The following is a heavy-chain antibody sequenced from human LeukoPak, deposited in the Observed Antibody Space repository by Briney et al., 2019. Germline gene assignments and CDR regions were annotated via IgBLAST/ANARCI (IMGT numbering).Heavy chain of an antibody. J-gene: IGHJ4*02. V-gene: IGHV3-9*01. Sequence: GGSLRLSCAASGFTFDDYAMHWVRQAPGKGLEWVSGISWNSGSIGYADSVKGRFTISRDNAKNSLYLQMNSLRAEGTALYYCARARRDGYNSRIYYFDYWGQGTLVTVSS. CDR1: GFTFDDYA. D-gene: IGHD5-12*01. CDR2: ISWNSGSI. CDR3: ARARRDGYNSRIYYFDY.